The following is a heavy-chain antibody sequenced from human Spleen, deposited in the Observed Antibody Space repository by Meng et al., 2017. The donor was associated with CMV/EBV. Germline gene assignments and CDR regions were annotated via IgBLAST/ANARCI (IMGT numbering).Heavy chain of an antibody. D-gene: IGHD3-3*01. CDR1: GDSVSSHY. Sequence: GSLRLSCTVSGDSVSSHYWNWIRQPPGKGLEWIGYIHYSGNTNYNPSLKSRVTISVDTSKNQFSLKLSSVTAADTAVYYCAASELSYYDFWSTNWFDPWGQGTLVTVSS. CDR3: AASELSYYDFWSTNWFDP. CDR2: IHYSGNT. J-gene: IGHJ5*02. V-gene: IGHV4-59*02.